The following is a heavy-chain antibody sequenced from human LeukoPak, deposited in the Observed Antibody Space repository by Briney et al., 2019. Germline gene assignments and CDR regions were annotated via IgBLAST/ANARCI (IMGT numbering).Heavy chain of an antibody. J-gene: IGHJ5*02. CDR2: IYSGGNT. CDR1: RFIVSSDY. CDR3: VRHDWFDP. V-gene: IGHV3-53*01. Sequence: GGSLRLSCAVSRFIVSSDYMSWVRQAPRKGLEWVSVIYSGGNTYYADSVKGRFTISRDTSKNTLYLQMNSLRAEDTAIYYCVRHDWFDPWGRGTLVTVSS.